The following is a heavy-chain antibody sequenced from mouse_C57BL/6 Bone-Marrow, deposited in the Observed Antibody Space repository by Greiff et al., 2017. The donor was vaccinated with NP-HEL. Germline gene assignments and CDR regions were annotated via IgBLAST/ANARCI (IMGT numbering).Heavy chain of an antibody. J-gene: IGHJ1*03. V-gene: IGHV1-55*01. CDR2: IYPGSGSP. D-gene: IGHD1-1*01. Sequence: QVQLKESGAELVKPGASVKMSCKASGYTFTSYWITWVKQRPGQGLEWIGDIYPGSGSPNYNEKFKSKATLTVDTSSSTAYMQLSSLTSEDSAVYYCARTGKAHYYGSSWYFDVWGTGTTVTVSS. CDR1: GYTFTSYW. CDR3: ARTGKAHYYGSSWYFDV.